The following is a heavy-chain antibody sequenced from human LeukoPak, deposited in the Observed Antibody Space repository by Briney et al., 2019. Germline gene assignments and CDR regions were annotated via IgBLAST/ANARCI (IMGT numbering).Heavy chain of an antibody. CDR3: ARDLLEWYFDY. V-gene: IGHV3-11*06. Sequence: PGGSLRLSCAASGFSFSDEYMSWIRQAPGQGLEWVSYISSSGDYTNHADSVKGRFTISRDNAKNSLYLQMNSLRAEDTAVYYCARDLLEWYFDYWGQGTLVTVSS. D-gene: IGHD3-3*01. J-gene: IGHJ4*02. CDR2: ISSSGDYT. CDR1: GFSFSDEY.